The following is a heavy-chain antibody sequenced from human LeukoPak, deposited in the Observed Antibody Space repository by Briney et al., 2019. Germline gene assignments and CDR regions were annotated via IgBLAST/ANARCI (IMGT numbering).Heavy chain of an antibody. Sequence: GGSLRLSCAASGFTFSSYEMNWVRQAPGKGLEWVSYISSSGSTIYYADSVKGRFTISRDNAKNSLYMKMNSLRAEDTAVYYCANTDYYDTSALDYWGQGTLVTVSS. CDR1: GFTFSSYE. D-gene: IGHD3-22*01. CDR2: ISSSGSTI. J-gene: IGHJ4*02. CDR3: ANTDYYDTSALDY. V-gene: IGHV3-48*03.